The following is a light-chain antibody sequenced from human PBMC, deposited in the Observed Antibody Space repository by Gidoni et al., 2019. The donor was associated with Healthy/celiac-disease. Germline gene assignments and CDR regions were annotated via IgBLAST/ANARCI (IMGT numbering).Light chain of an antibody. CDR3: QAWDSSTGV. Sequence: SYELTPPPSVSVSPGQTASITCSGDKLGDKYACWYQQKPGQSPVLVIYQDSKRPSGIPERFSGSNSGNTATLTISGTQAMDEDDYYCQAWDSSTGVFGGGTKLTVL. CDR1: KLGDKY. V-gene: IGLV3-1*01. CDR2: QDS. J-gene: IGLJ2*01.